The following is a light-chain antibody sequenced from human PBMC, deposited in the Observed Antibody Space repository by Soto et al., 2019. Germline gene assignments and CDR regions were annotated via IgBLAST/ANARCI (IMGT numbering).Light chain of an antibody. Sequence: QSVLTQPPSASGTPGQRVTISCSGSSANIGSYTVNWYQQLPGTAPKLLIFTDNQRPSGVPDRVAGSKSGTSASLAISGLQSEDEADYYYATWDDSLNGWVFGGGTKLTVL. CDR1: SANIGSYT. J-gene: IGLJ3*02. V-gene: IGLV1-44*01. CDR2: TDN. CDR3: ATWDDSLNGWV.